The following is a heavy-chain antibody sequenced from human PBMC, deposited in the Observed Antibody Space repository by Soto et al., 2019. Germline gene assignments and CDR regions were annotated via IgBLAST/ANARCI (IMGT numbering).Heavy chain of an antibody. CDR3: ARADYGDYSQLYYGMDV. J-gene: IGHJ6*02. D-gene: IGHD4-17*01. V-gene: IGHV1-2*02. CDR1: VYTFTCYY. CDR2: INPNSGGT. Sequence: XSVKVSCKASVYTFTCYYMHWVRQAPGQGLEWMGWINPNSGGTNYAQKFQGRVTITRDTSISTAYMELSRLRSDDTAVYYCARADYGDYSQLYYGMDVWGQGPTVTVSS.